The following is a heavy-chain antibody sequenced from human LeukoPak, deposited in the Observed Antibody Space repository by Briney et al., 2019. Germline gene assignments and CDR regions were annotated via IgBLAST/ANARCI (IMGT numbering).Heavy chain of an antibody. CDR3: AKTFTTVTAKEGFDY. J-gene: IGHJ4*02. D-gene: IGHD4-17*01. Sequence: RGSLRPSCAASGFTFTSYAMSWVSQAPGKGLELVSAISGSGGSTYYADSVKGRFTTPRDNSKNTLYLQMNSLGAEDTAVYYCAKTFTTVTAKEGFDYWGQGTLVTVSS. CDR2: ISGSGGST. CDR1: GFTFTSYA. V-gene: IGHV3-23*01.